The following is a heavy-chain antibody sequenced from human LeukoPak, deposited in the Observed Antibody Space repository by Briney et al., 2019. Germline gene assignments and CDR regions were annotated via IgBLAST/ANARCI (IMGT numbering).Heavy chain of an antibody. CDR1: GFAFSKYA. V-gene: IGHV3-23*01. CDR2: ISGSGGRK. CDR3: AKGTTYYDILTGYGYPYYFDY. D-gene: IGHD3-9*01. Sequence: GGSLRLSCAASGFAFSKYAMSWVRQAPGKGLEWVSAISGSGGRKYYADSVKGRFTISRDNSKNTLYVQMNSLRAEDTATYYCAKGTTYYDILTGYGYPYYFDYWGQGTLVTVSS. J-gene: IGHJ4*02.